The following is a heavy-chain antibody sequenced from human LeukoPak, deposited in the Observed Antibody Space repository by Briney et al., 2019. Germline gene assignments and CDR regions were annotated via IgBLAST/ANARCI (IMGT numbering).Heavy chain of an antibody. J-gene: IGHJ5*02. CDR1: GFTFSDSA. Sequence: GGSLRLSCAASGFTFSDSAVSWVRQAPGEGLEWASSISDTGGRTYYADSVKGRLTITRDNSRNTVNLQMNSLRAGDTARYYCAKGGQDFDFWRFDLWGQGILVTVSS. CDR3: AKGGQDFDFWRFDL. D-gene: IGHD3-3*01. CDR2: ISDTGGRT. V-gene: IGHV3-23*01.